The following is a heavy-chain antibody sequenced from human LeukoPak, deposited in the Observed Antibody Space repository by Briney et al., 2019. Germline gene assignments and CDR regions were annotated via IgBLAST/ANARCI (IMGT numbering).Heavy chain of an antibody. D-gene: IGHD6-13*01. CDR2: IYYSGST. Sequence: SETLSLTCTVSGVSISGYYWSWIRQPPGKGLEWIGYIYYSGSTNYNPSLKSRVTISVDTSKNQFSLKLSSVTAADTAVYYCARGRYSSSWYYFDYWGQGTLVTVSS. CDR3: ARGRYSSSWYYFDY. J-gene: IGHJ4*02. V-gene: IGHV4-59*01. CDR1: GVSISGYY.